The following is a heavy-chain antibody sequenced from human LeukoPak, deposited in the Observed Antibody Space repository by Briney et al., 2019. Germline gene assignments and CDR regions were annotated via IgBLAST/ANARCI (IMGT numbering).Heavy chain of an antibody. V-gene: IGHV3-7*01. Sequence: GGSLRLSCAASGFTFRGFSMSWVRQSPTKGLEWVANIKQDGSERYYVDSVKGRFTISRDNAKNSLSLQMNNVRVEDTAVYYCARAGSHWRYVYWGQGTVVTVSS. CDR1: GFTFRGFS. CDR2: IKQDGSER. J-gene: IGHJ4*02. CDR3: ARAGSHWRYVY. D-gene: IGHD3-10*01.